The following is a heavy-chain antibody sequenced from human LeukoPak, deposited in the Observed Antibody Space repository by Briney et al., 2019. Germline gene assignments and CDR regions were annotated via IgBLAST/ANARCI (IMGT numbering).Heavy chain of an antibody. V-gene: IGHV3-21*01. CDR3: ARDLFVAPYSSSSYLDY. J-gene: IGHJ4*02. CDR2: ISSSSSYI. CDR1: EFTFSTYW. D-gene: IGHD6-6*01. Sequence: GGSLRLSCAASEFTFSTYWMHWVRQVPGKGLEWVSSISSSSSYIYYADSVKGRFTISRDNAKNSLYLQMNSLRAEDTAVYYCARDLFVAPYSSSSYLDYWGQGTLVTVSS.